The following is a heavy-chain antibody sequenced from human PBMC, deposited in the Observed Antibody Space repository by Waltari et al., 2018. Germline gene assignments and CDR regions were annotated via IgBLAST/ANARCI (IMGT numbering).Heavy chain of an antibody. J-gene: IGHJ4*02. CDR2: VNSGGSGM. Sequence: EVQLVESGGGLVQPGGSLRLSCAASGFAFSSYWMHWVRQARGKGRVWVARVNSGGSGMIYADSVKGRFTISRDNAKNTLHLQMNSLRVEDTAVYYCARVKFLEWLPQPAVLDYWGQGSLVIV. CDR1: GFAFSSYW. D-gene: IGHD3-3*01. V-gene: IGHV3-74*01. CDR3: ARVKFLEWLPQPAVLDY.